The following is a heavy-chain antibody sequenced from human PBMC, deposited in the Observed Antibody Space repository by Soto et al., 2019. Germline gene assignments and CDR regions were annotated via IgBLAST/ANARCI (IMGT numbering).Heavy chain of an antibody. CDR1: GGSISSYY. D-gene: IGHD6-13*01. CDR2: IYYSGST. CDR3: ARDIVSPRWYPNYYYYGMDV. Sequence: QVQLQESGPGLVKPSETLSLTCTVSGGSISSYYWSWIRQPPGKGLEWIGYIYYSGSTNYNPSLKSRVTISVDTSKNQFSLKLSSVTAADTAVYYCARDIVSPRWYPNYYYYGMDVWGQGTTVTVSS. V-gene: IGHV4-59*01. J-gene: IGHJ6*02.